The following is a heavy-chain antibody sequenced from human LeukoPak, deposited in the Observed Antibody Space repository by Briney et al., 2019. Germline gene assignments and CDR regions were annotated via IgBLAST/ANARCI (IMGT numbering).Heavy chain of an antibody. CDR1: GYTFTSYD. J-gene: IGHJ4*02. CDR2: MNPNSGNT. Sequence: ASVKVSCKASGYTFTSYDINWVRQATGQGLEWMGWMNPNSGNTGYAQKFQGRVTMTRNTSISTAYMELSSLRSEDTAVYYCARGGDIVLMVYAISDWGQGTLVTVSS. D-gene: IGHD2-8*01. CDR3: ARGGDIVLMVYAISD. V-gene: IGHV1-8*01.